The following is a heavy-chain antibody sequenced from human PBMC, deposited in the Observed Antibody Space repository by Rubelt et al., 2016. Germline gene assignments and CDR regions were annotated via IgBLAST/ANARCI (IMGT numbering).Heavy chain of an antibody. D-gene: IGHD2-2*01. J-gene: IGHJ4*02. Sequence: QVLLQESGPGLVKPSETLSLTCTVSGGSITSHNWSWIRQPPGKGLEWIGEINHSGSTNYNPSLESRVTISVDTSKNQFPLKRGSVTAADTAVYYCARVVPAPISFDFWGQGTLVTVSS. CDR3: ARVVPAPISFDF. CDR1: GGSITSHN. CDR2: INHSGST. V-gene: IGHV4-59*11.